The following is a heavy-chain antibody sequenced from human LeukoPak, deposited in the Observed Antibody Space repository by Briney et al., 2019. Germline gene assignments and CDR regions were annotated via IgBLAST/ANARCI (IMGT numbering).Heavy chain of an antibody. CDR2: MNPNSGNT. CDR1: GYTFTSYD. D-gene: IGHD6-19*01. J-gene: IGHJ4*02. CDR3: ARGGIDAAVAGIGY. V-gene: IGHV1-8*01. Sequence: ASVKVSCKASGYTFTSYDINWVRQATGQGLEWMGWMNPNSGNTGYAQKFQGRVTMTRNTSISTAYMELSSLRSEDTAVYYCARGGIDAAVAGIGYWGQGTLVTVSS.